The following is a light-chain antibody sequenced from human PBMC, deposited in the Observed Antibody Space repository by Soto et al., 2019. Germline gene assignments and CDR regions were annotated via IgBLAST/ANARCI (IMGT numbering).Light chain of an antibody. Sequence: QSVLTQPPSASGTPGQRVTISCSGGSSNIGSNTVNWYQQLPGTAPKLLIYSNNQRPSRVPDRFSGSKSGTSASLAISGLQSEDEADYYCAAWDDSLNCWVFGGGTKVTVL. CDR2: SNN. CDR1: SSNIGSNT. CDR3: AAWDDSLNCWV. V-gene: IGLV1-44*01. J-gene: IGLJ3*02.